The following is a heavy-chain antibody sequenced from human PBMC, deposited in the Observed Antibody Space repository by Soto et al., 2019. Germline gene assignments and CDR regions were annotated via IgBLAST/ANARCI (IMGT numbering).Heavy chain of an antibody. CDR1: GFTFSSYA. V-gene: IGHV3-23*01. CDR3: AKASAASSRYSSSWYGSYYYYGMDV. J-gene: IGHJ6*02. CDR2: ISGSGGST. D-gene: IGHD6-13*01. Sequence: GGSLRLSCAASGFTFSSYAMSWVRQAPGKGLEWVSAISGSGGSTYYADSVKGRFTISRDNSKNTLYLQMNSLRAEDTAVYYCAKASAASSRYSSSWYGSYYYYGMDVWGQGTTVTVSS.